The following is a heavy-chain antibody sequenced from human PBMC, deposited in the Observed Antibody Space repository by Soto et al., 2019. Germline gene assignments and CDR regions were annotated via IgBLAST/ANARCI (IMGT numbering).Heavy chain of an antibody. D-gene: IGHD6-19*01. V-gene: IGHV3-66*01. CDR1: GFTVSDNY. CDR2: IYSGGTT. J-gene: IGHJ4*02. Sequence: GGSLRLSCAASGFTVSDNYISWVRQAPGKGLEWVSVIYSGGTTNYADSVKGRFTISRDNSQNMLYLQVTSLRAEDTAVYYCARGAAYSSDWPYYFDSWGQGTLPTVSS. CDR3: ARGAAYSSDWPYYFDS.